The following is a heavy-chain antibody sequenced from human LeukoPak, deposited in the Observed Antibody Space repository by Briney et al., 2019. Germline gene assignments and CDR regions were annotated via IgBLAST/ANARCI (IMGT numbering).Heavy chain of an antibody. CDR3: ARKGGSSGYYYKD. D-gene: IGHD3-22*01. CDR2: INPNSGGT. J-gene: IGHJ4*02. Sequence: ASVEVSCKASGYTFTSYGISWVRQAPGQGLEWMGWINPNSGGTNYAQKFQGRVTMTRDTSISTAYMELSRLRSDDTAVYYCARKGGSSGYYYKDWGQGTLVTVSS. V-gene: IGHV1-2*02. CDR1: GYTFTSYG.